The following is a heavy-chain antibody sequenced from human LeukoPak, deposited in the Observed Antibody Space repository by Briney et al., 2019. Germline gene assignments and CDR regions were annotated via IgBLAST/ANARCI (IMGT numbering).Heavy chain of an antibody. CDR3: AKGDYYGSVRTAFDI. D-gene: IGHD3-10*01. Sequence: GESLKISCAASGSTFSSYSMNWVRQAPGKGLEWISYISGSSSIIYYTPSVKGRFTISRDNGKSSLYLQMNSLRAEDTAVYYYAKGDYYGSVRTAFDIGGQGTMVTVSS. CDR2: ISGSSSII. J-gene: IGHJ3*02. CDR1: GSTFSSYS. V-gene: IGHV3-48*01.